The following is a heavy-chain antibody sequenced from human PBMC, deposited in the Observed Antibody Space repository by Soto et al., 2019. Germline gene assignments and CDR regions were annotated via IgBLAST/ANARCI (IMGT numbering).Heavy chain of an antibody. CDR2: IDYDGTTT. CDR1: GFAFDSYW. J-gene: IGHJ4*02. CDR3: ARGPRPSSAGTGAY. D-gene: IGHD6-13*01. V-gene: IGHV3-74*01. Sequence: EVQLVESGGGLVQPGGSLRLSCAASGFAFDSYWMHWVRQVPGEGPVWVSRIDYDGTTTTYADSVKGRFTISSDNAKNALYLQMNGLRAEDTAVYYCARGPRPSSAGTGAYWGQGTLVTVSS.